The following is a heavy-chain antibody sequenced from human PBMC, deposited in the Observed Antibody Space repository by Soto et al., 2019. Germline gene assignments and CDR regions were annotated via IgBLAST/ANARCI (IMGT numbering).Heavy chain of an antibody. J-gene: IGHJ5*01. V-gene: IGHV3-30-3*01. CDR1: GFTFSSHA. CDR2: ISFDGSNK. CDR3: ARDLLDTGFDS. D-gene: IGHD2-2*02. Sequence: ESGGGVVQPGRSLRLSCAASGFTFSSHALHWVRQAPGKGLEWVAVISFDGSNKYYADSVKCRFTISRDNSKNTLYLQMYSLRAEDTAVYYCARDLLDTGFDSWGQGTLVTVSS.